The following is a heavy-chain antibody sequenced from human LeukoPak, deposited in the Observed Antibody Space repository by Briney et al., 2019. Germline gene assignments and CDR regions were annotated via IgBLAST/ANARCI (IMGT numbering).Heavy chain of an antibody. D-gene: IGHD2-21*02. CDR3: ARGEPDCAGDCPYWYLDL. CDR2: INDHGDTT. V-gene: IGHV3-64D*09. Sequence: GGSLRLSCSASGFTFSSCAMHWVRQAPRMGLEYVSGINDHGDTTHYGDSVRGRVTISRDDSKNTVHLQMSSLRAEDTAVYYCARGEPDCAGDCPYWYLDLWGRGTLVTVSS. CDR1: GFTFSSCA. J-gene: IGHJ2*01.